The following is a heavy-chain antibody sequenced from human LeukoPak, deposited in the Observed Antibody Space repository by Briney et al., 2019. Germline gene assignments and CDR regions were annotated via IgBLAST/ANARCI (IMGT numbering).Heavy chain of an antibody. CDR1: GGSFSGYY. CDR3: ARHVPVAAGTRSVWAFDI. Sequence: PSETLSLTCAVYGGSFSGYYWSWIRQPPGKGLEWIGEINHSGSTNYSPSLKSRVTISVDTSKNQFSLKLSSVTAADTAVYYCARHVPVAAGTRSVWAFDIWGQGTMVTVSS. CDR2: INHSGST. V-gene: IGHV4-34*01. D-gene: IGHD6-13*01. J-gene: IGHJ3*02.